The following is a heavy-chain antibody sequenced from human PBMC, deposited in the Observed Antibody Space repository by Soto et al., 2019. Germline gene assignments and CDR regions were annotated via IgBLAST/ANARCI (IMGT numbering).Heavy chain of an antibody. CDR2: ISAYNGNT. CDR1: GYTFSNYG. Sequence: ASVKVSCKASGYTFSNYGISWVRQAPGQGLEWMGWISAYNGNTKYAQKLQGRVTMTTDTSTSTAYMELRSLRSDDMAVYYCARDSPPVDYWGQGTLVTVSS. CDR3: ARDSPPVDY. J-gene: IGHJ4*02. V-gene: IGHV1-18*03.